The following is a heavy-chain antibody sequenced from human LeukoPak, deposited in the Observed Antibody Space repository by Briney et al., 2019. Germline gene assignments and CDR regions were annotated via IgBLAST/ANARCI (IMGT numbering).Heavy chain of an antibody. CDR3: AKRKDYDFWSGHAEGYFDY. V-gene: IGHV3-30*02. CDR2: IRYDGSNK. D-gene: IGHD3-3*01. J-gene: IGHJ4*02. Sequence: GGSLRLSCAASGFTFSSYGMHWVRQAPGKGLEWVACIRYDGSNKYYADSVKGRFTISRDNSKNTLYLQMNSLRAEDTAVYYCAKRKDYDFWSGHAEGYFDYWGQGTLVTVSS. CDR1: GFTFSSYG.